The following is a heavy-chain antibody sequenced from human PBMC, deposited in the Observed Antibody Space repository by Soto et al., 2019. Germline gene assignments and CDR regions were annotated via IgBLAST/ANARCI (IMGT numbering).Heavy chain of an antibody. J-gene: IGHJ6*02. V-gene: IGHV4-30-4*01. CDR2: IFSSGTT. Sequence: SQTLSLTGTVSGDSNGRGNKYWSLIRQAPGKGLEWIGYIFSSGTTYYNPSLKSRLTMSLDTSQNQFSLKLNSVTAADTAVYFCARDPSQFDFYYATDVWGQGTTVTVSS. CDR3: ARDPSQFDFYYATDV. CDR1: GDSNGRGNKY. D-gene: IGHD2-21*01.